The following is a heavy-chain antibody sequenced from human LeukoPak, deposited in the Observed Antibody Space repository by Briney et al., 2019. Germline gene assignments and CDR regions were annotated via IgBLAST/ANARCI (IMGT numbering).Heavy chain of an antibody. J-gene: IGHJ4*02. CDR1: GGSISSYY. CDR2: IYYSGST. V-gene: IGHV4-59*01. CDR3: ASLVVVPADTLDY. D-gene: IGHD2-2*01. Sequence: SETLSLTCTVSGGSISSYYWSWIRQPPGKGLEWIGYIYYSGSTNYNPSLKSRVTISVDTSKNQFSLKLSSVTAEDTAVYYCASLVVVPADTLDYWGQGTLVTVSS.